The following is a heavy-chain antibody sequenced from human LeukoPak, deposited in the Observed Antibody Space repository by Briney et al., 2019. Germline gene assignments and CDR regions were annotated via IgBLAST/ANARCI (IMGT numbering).Heavy chain of an antibody. D-gene: IGHD3-9*01. V-gene: IGHV1-69*06. CDR2: IIPIFGTA. J-gene: IGHJ4*02. Sequence: ASVKVSCKASGGTFSSYAISWVRQAPGQGLEWMGGIIPIFGTANYAQKFQGRVTITADKSTSTAYMELSSLRTEDTAMYYCAVWLEGVCYWGQGTLVTVSS. CDR3: AVWLEGVCY. CDR1: GGTFSSYA.